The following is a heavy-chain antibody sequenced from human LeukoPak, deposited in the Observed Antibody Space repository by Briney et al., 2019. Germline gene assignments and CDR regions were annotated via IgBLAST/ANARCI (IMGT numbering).Heavy chain of an antibody. CDR2: IRYDGSNK. J-gene: IGHJ3*02. Sequence: GGSLRLSCAASGFTFSSYGMHWVRQAPGKGLEWVAFIRYDGSNKYYADSVKGRFTISRGNSKNTLYLQMNSLRAEDTAVYYCARPYYYGSGSYYTDAFDIWGQGTMVTVSS. CDR1: GFTFSSYG. V-gene: IGHV3-30*02. D-gene: IGHD3-10*01. CDR3: ARPYYYGSGSYYTDAFDI.